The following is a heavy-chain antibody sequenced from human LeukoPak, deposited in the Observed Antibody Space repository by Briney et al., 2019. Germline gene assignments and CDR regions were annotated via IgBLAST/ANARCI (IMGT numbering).Heavy chain of an antibody. Sequence: GGSLRLSCAASGFTFSSYSMNWVRQAPGKGLEWVSLISGDGGSTYYADSVKGRFTISRDNSKNSLYLQMNSLRTEDTALYYCAKDMRGYFDYWGQGTLVTVSS. CDR1: GFTFSSYS. J-gene: IGHJ4*02. CDR3: AKDMRGYFDY. V-gene: IGHV3-43*02. CDR2: ISGDGGST. D-gene: IGHD3-10*01.